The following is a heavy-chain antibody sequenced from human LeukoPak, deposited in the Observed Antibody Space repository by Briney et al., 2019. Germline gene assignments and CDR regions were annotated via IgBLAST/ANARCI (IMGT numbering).Heavy chain of an antibody. D-gene: IGHD2-15*01. CDR2: TYYRSKWNN. Sequence: SQTLSLTCAISGDTVSSNSAAWNWIRQSPSRGLEWLGRTYYRSKWNNDYAVSVKSRITINPDTSKNQFSLQLNSVTPEDTAVCYCARDFCSGGSCYWRFDYWGQGTLVTVSS. CDR3: ARDFCSGGSCYWRFDY. V-gene: IGHV6-1*01. CDR1: GDTVSSNSAA. J-gene: IGHJ4*02.